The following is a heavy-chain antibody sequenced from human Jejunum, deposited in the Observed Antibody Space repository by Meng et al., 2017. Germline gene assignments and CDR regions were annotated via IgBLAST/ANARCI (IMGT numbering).Heavy chain of an antibody. CDR3: ARGVYPFFFDT. Sequence: QVQLVQSGAEVKNPGASARVSCQASGYTFTGYSIHWARQAPGQGLEWMGRINPDGSGTMYAQKFQGRVTMSRDTSISTVYMDLSRLTSDDTGLYYCARGVYPFFFDTWGQGTLVTVSS. CDR1: GYTFTGYS. CDR2: INPDGSGT. V-gene: IGHV1-2*05. J-gene: IGHJ4*02. D-gene: IGHD3-16*02.